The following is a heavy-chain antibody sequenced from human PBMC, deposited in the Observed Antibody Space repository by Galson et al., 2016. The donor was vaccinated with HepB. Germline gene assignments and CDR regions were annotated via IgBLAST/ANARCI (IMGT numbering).Heavy chain of an antibody. CDR2: ISNNGGAK. Sequence: SLRLSCAASGFSFTTYYIDWVRQAPGKRLEYVSGISNNGGAKYHADSVKGRFTISRDNSKNTVDLHMSSLRPEDTAVYYCVRAWSGSSPDYWGQGTQATVSS. J-gene: IGHJ4*02. CDR3: VRAWSGSSPDY. D-gene: IGHD1-26*01. V-gene: IGHV3-64D*06. CDR1: GFSFTTYY.